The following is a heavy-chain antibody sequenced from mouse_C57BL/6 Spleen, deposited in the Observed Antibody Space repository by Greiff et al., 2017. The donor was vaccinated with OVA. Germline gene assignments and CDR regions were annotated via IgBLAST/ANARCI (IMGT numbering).Heavy chain of an antibody. V-gene: IGHV5-17*01. CDR3: ASINWDYAMDY. J-gene: IGHJ4*01. Sequence: EVQLVESGGGLVKPGGSLKLSCAASGFTFSDYGMHWVRQAPEKGLEWVAYISSGSSTIYYADTFKGGYTITRDNAKNTLFLQMTSLRSEDAALYYCASINWDYAMDYWGQGTSVTVSS. CDR1: GFTFSDYG. CDR2: ISSGSSTI. D-gene: IGHD4-1*01.